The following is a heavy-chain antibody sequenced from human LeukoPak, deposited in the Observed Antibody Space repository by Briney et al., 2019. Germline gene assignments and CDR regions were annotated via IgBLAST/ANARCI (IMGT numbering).Heavy chain of an antibody. Sequence: GASVKVSCKTSGYTFTTYAISWVRQAPGQGLEYMGWINTNTGNPTYAQAFTGRIVFSLDTSVSTAYLQIRSLKAEDTAVYFCARRSMVQHLDVWGKGTTVIVSS. D-gene: IGHD3-10*01. CDR2: INTNTGNP. J-gene: IGHJ6*04. CDR3: ARRSMVQHLDV. V-gene: IGHV7-4-1*02. CDR1: GYTFTTYA.